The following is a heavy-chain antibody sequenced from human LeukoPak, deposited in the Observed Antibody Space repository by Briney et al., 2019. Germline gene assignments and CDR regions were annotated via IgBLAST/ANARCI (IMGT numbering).Heavy chain of an antibody. D-gene: IGHD6-13*01. J-gene: IGHJ4*02. CDR3: ARGRPVRYSSSWYMVDY. V-gene: IGHV1-8*01. CDR2: MNPNSGNT. CDR1: GYTFTSYD. Sequence: GASVKVSCKASGYTFTSYDINWVRQATGQGLEWMGWMNPNSGNTGYAQKFQGRVTMTRNTSISTAYMELSSLRSEDTAVYYCARGRPVRYSSSWYMVDYWGQGTLVTVSS.